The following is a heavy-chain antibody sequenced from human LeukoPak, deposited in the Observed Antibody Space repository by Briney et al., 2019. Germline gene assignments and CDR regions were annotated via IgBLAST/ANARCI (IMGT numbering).Heavy chain of an antibody. CDR3: ARGGYSYPPTTVYMDV. CDR2: IHYSGST. Sequence: PSETLSLTCTVSGGSISSDYWSWIRQPPGKGLEWIGYIHYSGSTNYNPSLKSRVTISVDTSKNQFSLKLSSVTAADTAVYYCARGGYSYPPTTVYMDVWGKGTTVTVSS. CDR1: GGSISSDY. D-gene: IGHD5-18*01. V-gene: IGHV4-59*01. J-gene: IGHJ6*03.